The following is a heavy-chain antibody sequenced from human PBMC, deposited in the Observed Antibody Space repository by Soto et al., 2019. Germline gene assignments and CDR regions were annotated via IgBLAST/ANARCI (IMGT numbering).Heavy chain of an antibody. J-gene: IGHJ6*02. V-gene: IGHV1-69*04. CDR2: IFPILGIA. D-gene: IGHD6-19*01. CDR1: GGTFSSYT. CDR3: ARDQMAGSYKRYGMDV. Sequence: GASVKVSCKASGGTFSSYTISWVRQAPGQGLEWMGRIFPILGIANYAQKFQGRVTITADKSTSTAYMELSSLRSEDTAVYYCARDQMAGSYKRYGMDVWGQGTTVTVSS.